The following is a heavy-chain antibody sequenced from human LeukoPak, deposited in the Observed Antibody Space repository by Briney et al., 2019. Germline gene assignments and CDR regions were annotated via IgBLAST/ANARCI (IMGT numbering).Heavy chain of an antibody. CDR2: ISYDGSNK. V-gene: IGHV3-30-3*01. CDR1: GSTYSSYA. Sequence: GGSLRLSCAASGSTYSSYAMHWVRQAPGKGLEWVAVISYDGSNKYYADSVKGRFTISRDNSKNTLYLQMNSLRAEDTAVYYCARDEVTMKAFQHWGQGTLVTVSS. J-gene: IGHJ1*01. D-gene: IGHD3-22*01. CDR3: ARDEVTMKAFQH.